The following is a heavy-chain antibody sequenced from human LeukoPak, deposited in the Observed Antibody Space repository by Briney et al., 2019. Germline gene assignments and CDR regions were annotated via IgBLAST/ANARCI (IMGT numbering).Heavy chain of an antibody. V-gene: IGHV4-34*01. CDR3: ARGGAYDSSSGLGTKFDI. CDR1: GGSFSGYY. D-gene: IGHD3-22*01. J-gene: IGHJ3*02. Sequence: SETLSLTCAVYGGSFSGYYWSWTRQPPGKGLEWIGEINHSGSTNYNPSLKSRVTISVDTSKNQFSLKLSSVTAADTAVYYCARGGAYDSSSGLGTKFDIWGQGTMVTVSS. CDR2: INHSGST.